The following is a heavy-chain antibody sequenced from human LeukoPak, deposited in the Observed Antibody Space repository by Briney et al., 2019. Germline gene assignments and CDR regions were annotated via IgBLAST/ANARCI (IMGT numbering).Heavy chain of an antibody. D-gene: IGHD2-2*01. V-gene: IGHV4-61*02. Sequence: PSETLSLTCTVSGGSISSGSYHWSWIRQPAGKGLEWIGRIYTSGSTNYNPSLKSRVTISVDTSKNQFSLKLSSVTAADTAVYYCARSICSSSSCYRRGKGWFDPWGQGTLVTVSS. CDR1: GGSISSGSYH. J-gene: IGHJ5*02. CDR3: ARSICSSSSCYRRGKGWFDP. CDR2: IYTSGST.